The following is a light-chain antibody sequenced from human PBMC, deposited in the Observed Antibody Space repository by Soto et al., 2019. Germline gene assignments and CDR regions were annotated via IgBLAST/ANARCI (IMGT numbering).Light chain of an antibody. CDR2: DAS. CDR3: QQHSNWPPIT. J-gene: IGKJ5*01. Sequence: EIVLTQSPATLSLSPGERATLSCRASQSVGRYLGWYQQKPGQAPRLLIYDASNKATGIPARFSGSGLGRDFTHTMTSLEPEDFAVYYVQQHSNWPPITFGQGTRLETK. CDR1: QSVGRY. V-gene: IGKV3-11*02.